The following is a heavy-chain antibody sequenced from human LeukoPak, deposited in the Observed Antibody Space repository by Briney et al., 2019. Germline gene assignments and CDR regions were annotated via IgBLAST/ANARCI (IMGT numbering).Heavy chain of an antibody. CDR1: GLTFSGYT. D-gene: IGHD6-19*01. Sequence: PGGSLRLSCAASGLTFSGYTMSWVRQAPGKGLEWVSAISGSGGSTSSADSVKGRFTISRDNSKNTLYLQMNSLRAEDTAVYYCAKRDSSGSLPRLFDYWGQGTLVTVSS. J-gene: IGHJ4*02. CDR2: ISGSGGST. CDR3: AKRDSSGSLPRLFDY. V-gene: IGHV3-23*01.